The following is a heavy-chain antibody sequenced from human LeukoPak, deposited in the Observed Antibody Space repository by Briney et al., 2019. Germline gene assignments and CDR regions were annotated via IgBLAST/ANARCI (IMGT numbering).Heavy chain of an antibody. D-gene: IGHD3-10*01. J-gene: IGHJ4*02. Sequence: ASVKVSCKASGGTFSSYAISWVRQAPGQGLEWMGRIIPIFGTANYAQKFQGRVTITTDESTSTAYMELSSLRSEDTAVYYCARDLGDRGVYWGQGTLVTVSS. CDR2: IIPIFGTA. V-gene: IGHV1-69*05. CDR1: GGTFSSYA. CDR3: ARDLGDRGVY.